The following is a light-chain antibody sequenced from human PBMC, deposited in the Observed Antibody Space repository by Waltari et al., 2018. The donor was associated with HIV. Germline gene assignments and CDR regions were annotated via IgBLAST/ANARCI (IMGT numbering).Light chain of an antibody. V-gene: IGLV2-18*02. CDR2: GVT. Sequence: QSALTQPPSVSGSPGQSVTISCTGTSSDVGSYDRVYWYQQPPGTAPKLIIYGVTNRPSGVPNRFSGSKSGNTASLTISGLQAEDEADYYCSSYTSYSTWVFGGGTKLTVL. CDR1: SSDVGSYDR. CDR3: SSYTSYSTWV. J-gene: IGLJ3*02.